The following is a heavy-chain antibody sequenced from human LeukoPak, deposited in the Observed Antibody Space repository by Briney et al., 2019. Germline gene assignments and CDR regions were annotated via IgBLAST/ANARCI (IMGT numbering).Heavy chain of an antibody. D-gene: IGHD2-2*01. CDR2: INWNGGST. CDR1: GFTFSSYS. CDR3: AREYCSSTSCYNWFDP. Sequence: GGSLRLSCAVSGFTFSSYSMNWVRQAPGKGLEWVSGINWNGGSTGYADSVKGRFTISRDNAKNSLYLQMNSLRAEDTALYYCAREYCSSTSCYNWFDPWGQGTLVTVSS. J-gene: IGHJ5*02. V-gene: IGHV3-20*04.